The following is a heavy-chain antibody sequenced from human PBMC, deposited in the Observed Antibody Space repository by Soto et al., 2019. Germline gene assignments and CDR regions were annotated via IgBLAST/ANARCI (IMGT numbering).Heavy chain of an antibody. CDR2: IYTTGT. V-gene: IGHV4-4*07. J-gene: IGHJ3*02. CDR1: GGSLSSYY. CDR3: AAYSSSLGTFDI. D-gene: IGHD6-13*01. Sequence: PSETPSLTCIVSGGSLSSYYWTWIRQPAGKGLEWIGRIYTTGTNYNPSLKSRVTMSVDTSKNQFSVKLSSVTAADTAMYYCAAYSSSLGTFDIWGQGTKVTVSS.